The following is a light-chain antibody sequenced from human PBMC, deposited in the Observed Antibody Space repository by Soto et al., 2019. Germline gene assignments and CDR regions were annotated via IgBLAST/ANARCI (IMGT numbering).Light chain of an antibody. CDR3: QQHNIYPLT. Sequence: DIQLTQSPSFLSASVGDRVTITCRASQGVSSYLAWYQQNPGQAPKLLIYAASSLQSGVPSRFSGSGSGTEFTLTISSLQPEDFATYYCQQHNIYPLTFGPGTKVDIK. CDR2: AAS. CDR1: QGVSSY. J-gene: IGKJ3*01. V-gene: IGKV1-9*01.